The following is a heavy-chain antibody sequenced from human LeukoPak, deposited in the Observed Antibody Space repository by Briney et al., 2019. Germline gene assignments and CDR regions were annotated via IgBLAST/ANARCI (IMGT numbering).Heavy chain of an antibody. CDR2: FDPEDGET. J-gene: IGHJ4*02. V-gene: IGHV1-24*01. D-gene: IGHD2-21*02. Sequence: ASVKVSCKVSGYTLNELSMHWVRQAPGKGLEWMGGFDPEDGETIYAQKFQGRVTMTEDTSTDTAYMELSSLRSEDTAVYYCATDPAYCGGDCYLDYWGQGTLVTVSS. CDR1: GYTLNELS. CDR3: ATDPAYCGGDCYLDY.